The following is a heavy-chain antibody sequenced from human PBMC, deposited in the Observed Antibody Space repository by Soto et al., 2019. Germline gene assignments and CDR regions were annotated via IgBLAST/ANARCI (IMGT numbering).Heavy chain of an antibody. CDR1: GFTFSSYG. CDR3: ARDLGGDWYYFDY. Sequence: PGGSLRLSCAASGFTFSSYGMHWVRQAPGKGLEWVAVIWYDGSNKYYADSVKGRFAISRDNSKNTLYLQMNSLRAEDTAVYYCARDLGGDWYYFDYWGQGTLVTVSS. V-gene: IGHV3-33*01. D-gene: IGHD2-21*02. J-gene: IGHJ4*02. CDR2: IWYDGSNK.